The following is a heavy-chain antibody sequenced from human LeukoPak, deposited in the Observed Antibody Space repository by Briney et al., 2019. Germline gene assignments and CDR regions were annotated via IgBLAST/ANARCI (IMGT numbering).Heavy chain of an antibody. CDR2: IYNSGTT. D-gene: IGHD3-10*01. J-gene: IGHJ5*02. V-gene: IGHV4-30-4*01. CDR1: GGSISSTDNS. CDR3: ARATYYHGSGPYPWFDP. Sequence: SQALSPTCTVSGGSISSTDNSWTWIRQPPGKGLEWIGDIYNSGTTKYNPSLRSRVTISPDTSKNQLSLELRSVTAADTAVYYCARATYYHGSGPYPWFDPWGQGTQVTVSS.